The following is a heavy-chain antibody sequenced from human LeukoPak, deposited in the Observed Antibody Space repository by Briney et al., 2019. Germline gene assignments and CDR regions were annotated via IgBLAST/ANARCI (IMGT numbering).Heavy chain of an antibody. V-gene: IGHV4-4*07. CDR1: GGSISSYY. CDR3: ARELEAPPYYYYYMDV. J-gene: IGHJ6*03. CDR2: IYTSGST. Sequence: SETLSLTCSVPGGSISSYYWSWIRQPAGKGLEWIGRIYTSGSTNYNPSLKSQVTMSVDTSKNQFSLKLSSVTAADTAVYYCARELEAPPYYYYYMDVWGKGTTVTVSS.